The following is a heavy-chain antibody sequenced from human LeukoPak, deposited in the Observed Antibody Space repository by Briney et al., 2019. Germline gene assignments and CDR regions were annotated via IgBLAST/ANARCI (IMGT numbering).Heavy chain of an antibody. J-gene: IGHJ5*02. CDR3: AKDLGYCTNGVCYKTPERWFGP. CDR1: GFTFSSYG. D-gene: IGHD2-8*01. Sequence: PGGSLRLSCAASGFTFSSYGMHWVRQAPGKGLEWVAFIRYDGSNKYYADSVKGRFTISRDNSKNTLYLQMNSLRAEDTAVYYCAKDLGYCTNGVCYKTPERWFGPWGQGTLVTVSS. CDR2: IRYDGSNK. V-gene: IGHV3-30*02.